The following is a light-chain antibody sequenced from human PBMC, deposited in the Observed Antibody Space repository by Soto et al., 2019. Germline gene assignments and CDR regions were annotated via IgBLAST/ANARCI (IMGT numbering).Light chain of an antibody. V-gene: IGLV2-14*03. CDR1: SSDVGGYDY. CDR2: DVR. Sequence: QSALTQPASVSGSPGQSITISCTGTSSDVGGYDYVSWYQQHPAKAPKLMIYDVRHPPSGVSNRFSGSKSGNTASLTISGLQAEDEADYYCSSYTTTSTYVFGTRTKLTVL. CDR3: SSYTTTSTYV. J-gene: IGLJ1*01.